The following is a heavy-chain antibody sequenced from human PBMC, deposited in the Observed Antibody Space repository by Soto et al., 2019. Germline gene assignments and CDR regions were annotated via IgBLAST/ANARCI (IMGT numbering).Heavy chain of an antibody. Sequence: EVQLLESGGGLVQPGGSPRLSCAASGFTFNNYAMSWVRQAPGKGLDWVSTISDSGGSAYYAASVKGRFTISRDDSRNTIYLQMNSLRAGDTAVYYCAKEGSTGLYYFDYWGQGTLVTVSS. V-gene: IGHV3-23*01. CDR3: AKEGSTGLYYFDY. CDR1: GFTFNNYA. CDR2: ISDSGGSA. J-gene: IGHJ4*02. D-gene: IGHD7-27*01.